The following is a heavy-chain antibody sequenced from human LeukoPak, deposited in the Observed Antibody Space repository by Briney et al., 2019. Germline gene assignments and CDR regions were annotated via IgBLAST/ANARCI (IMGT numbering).Heavy chain of an antibody. CDR2: ITGSGGTT. Sequence: GGSLRLSCAASGFTFSSYAMSWVRQAPGKGLEWVSAITGSGGTTYYADSVKGRFTISRDNSKNTLFLQMNSLRAEDTAVYYCAKHYSSASRYYFEYWGQGTLVTVSS. CDR1: GFTFSSYA. CDR3: AKHYSSASRYYFEY. J-gene: IGHJ4*02. V-gene: IGHV3-23*01. D-gene: IGHD6-19*01.